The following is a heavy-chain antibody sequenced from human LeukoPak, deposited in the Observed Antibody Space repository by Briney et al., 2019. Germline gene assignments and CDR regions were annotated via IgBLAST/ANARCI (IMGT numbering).Heavy chain of an antibody. V-gene: IGHV5-51*01. CDR1: GYNFTNYR. CDR3: ARLSGTAAVDY. Sequence: GESLKISCQASGYNFTNYRIGWVRQMPGKGLEWMGIIYPDDSDTRYTPSFQGQVTISADKSISTAYLQWSSLKASDTAMYYCARLSGTAAVDYWGQGTLVTVSS. D-gene: IGHD6-13*01. J-gene: IGHJ4*02. CDR2: IYPDDSDT.